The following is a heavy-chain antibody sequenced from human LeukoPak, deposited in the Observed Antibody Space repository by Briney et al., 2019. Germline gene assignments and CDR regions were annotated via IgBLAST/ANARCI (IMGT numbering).Heavy chain of an antibody. V-gene: IGHV3-23*01. CDR1: GFTYSSCV. CDR2: ISGSGGST. Sequence: GGSLRLSCATSGFTYSSCVMAWVRQAPGKELEWVSSISGSGGSTYYADSVKGRFTISRDNSMNTLYLQMNSLTAEDTAVYYCAKRHCSSTHCYAFDYWGQGPLVTVSS. CDR3: AKRHCSSTHCYAFDY. D-gene: IGHD2-2*01. J-gene: IGHJ4*02.